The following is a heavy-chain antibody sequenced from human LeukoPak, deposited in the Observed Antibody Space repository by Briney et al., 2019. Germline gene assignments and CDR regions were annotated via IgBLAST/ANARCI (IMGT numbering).Heavy chain of an antibody. J-gene: IGHJ6*02. CDR3: ARCSGGSCYYYGMDV. CDR1: GFTFSSYG. CDR2: IWYDGSNK. V-gene: IGHV3-33*01. D-gene: IGHD2-15*01. Sequence: PGRSLRLSCAASGFTFSSYGMHWVRQAPGKGLEWVAVIWYDGSNKYYADSVKGRFTISRDNSKNTLYLQMNSLRAEDTAVYYCARCSGGSCYYYGMDVWGQGTTVTVSS.